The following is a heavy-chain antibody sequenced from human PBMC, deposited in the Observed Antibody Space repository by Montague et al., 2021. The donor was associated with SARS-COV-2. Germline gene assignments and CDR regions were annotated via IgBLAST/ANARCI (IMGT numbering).Heavy chain of an antibody. CDR1: GFTVSSNY. CDR2: IYGGGST. D-gene: IGHD3-10*01. Sequence: SLRLSCAAPGFTVSSNYMSWVRQAPGKGLEWVSVIYGGGSTYYADSVKGRFTISRDNSKNTLYLQMNSLRAEDTAVYYCARDQRRYGSGSYYGPHYYYYGMDVWGQGTTVTVSS. V-gene: IGHV3-66*02. CDR3: ARDQRRYGSGSYYGPHYYYYGMDV. J-gene: IGHJ6*02.